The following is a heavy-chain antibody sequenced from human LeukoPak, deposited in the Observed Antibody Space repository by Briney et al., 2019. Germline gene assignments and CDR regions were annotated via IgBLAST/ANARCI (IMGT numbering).Heavy chain of an antibody. J-gene: IGHJ4*02. CDR2: VSCSGNT. CDR3: ARAGRFTSGRSYSFDT. Sequence: PSETLSLTCSVSGGSISGYYWSWIRQPPGKGLEWIAYVSCSGNTNYSPSLKNRVSISVDPSNNRFSLQLRSVTAADTAFYYCARAGRFTSGRSYSFDTWGQGTLVTVS. D-gene: IGHD3-3*01. V-gene: IGHV4-59*13. CDR1: GGSISGYY.